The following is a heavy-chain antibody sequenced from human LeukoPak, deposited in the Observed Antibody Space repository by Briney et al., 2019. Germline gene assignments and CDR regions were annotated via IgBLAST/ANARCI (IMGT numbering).Heavy chain of an antibody. J-gene: IGHJ4*02. D-gene: IGHD3-9*01. CDR3: ARAYYDILTGYYRSYYFDY. CDR1: GYTFTSYD. V-gene: IGHV1-8*01. CDR2: MNPNSGNT. Sequence: ASVKVSCKASGYTFTSYDINWVRQATGQGLEWMGWMNPNSGNTGYAQKFQGRVTMTRNTSISTAYMELSSLRSEDTAVYYCARAYYDILTGYYRSYYFDYWGQGTLVTVSS.